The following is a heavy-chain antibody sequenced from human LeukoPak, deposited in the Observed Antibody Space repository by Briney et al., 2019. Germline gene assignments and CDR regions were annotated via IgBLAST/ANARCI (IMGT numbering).Heavy chain of an antibody. CDR3: ARELELAFDY. CDR1: GFTFSSYG. CDR2: IWYDGSNK. J-gene: IGHJ4*02. Sequence: GGSLRLSCAASGFTFSSYGMHWVRQAPGKGLEWVAVIWYDGSNKYYADSVKGRFTISRDNSKNTLYLQMNSLKTEDTGLYYCARELELAFDYLGQGTLVTVSS. V-gene: IGHV3-33*01. D-gene: IGHD1-7*01.